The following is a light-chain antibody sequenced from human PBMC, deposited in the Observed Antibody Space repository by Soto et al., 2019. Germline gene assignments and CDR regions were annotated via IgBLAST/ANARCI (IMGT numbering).Light chain of an antibody. Sequence: QSVLTQPASVSGSPGQSITISCTGTNNLVSWYQQHPGKAPKVVLYEGTKRPSGVSNRFSGSNSGSTASLTISGLQAEDEAHYYCCADVCARSYVFGPGTKVNVL. V-gene: IGLV2-23*01. CDR1: NNL. J-gene: IGLJ1*01. CDR2: EGT. CDR3: CADVCARSYV.